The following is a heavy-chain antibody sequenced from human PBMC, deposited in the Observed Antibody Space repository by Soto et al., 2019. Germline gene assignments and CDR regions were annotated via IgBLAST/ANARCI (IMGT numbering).Heavy chain of an antibody. CDR1: GGSISSSSYY. Sequence: SETLSLTCTVSGGSISSSSYYWGWIRQPPGKGLEWIGSIYYSGSTYYNPSLKSRVTISVDTSKNQFSLKLSSVTAADTAVYYCARHRGYGSGSYYGDNWFDPWGQGTLVTVSS. V-gene: IGHV4-39*01. D-gene: IGHD3-10*01. J-gene: IGHJ5*02. CDR2: IYYSGST. CDR3: ARHRGYGSGSYYGDNWFDP.